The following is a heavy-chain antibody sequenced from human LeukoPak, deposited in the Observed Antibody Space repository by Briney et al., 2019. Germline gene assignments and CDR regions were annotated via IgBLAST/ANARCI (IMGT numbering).Heavy chain of an antibody. Sequence: GGSLRLSCAASGFTFVDYAMHWGRQAPGKGLGWGSGLSWNSGSIGYADSVKGRFTISRDNAKNSLYLQMNSLRAEDTALYYCAKDLGYCSSTSCYFFDYWGQGTLVTVSS. CDR2: LSWNSGSI. CDR3: AKDLGYCSSTSCYFFDY. CDR1: GFTFVDYA. D-gene: IGHD2-2*01. J-gene: IGHJ4*02. V-gene: IGHV3-9*01.